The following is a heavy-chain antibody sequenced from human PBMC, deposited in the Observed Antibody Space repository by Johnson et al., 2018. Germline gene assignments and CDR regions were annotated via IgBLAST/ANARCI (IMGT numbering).Heavy chain of an antibody. V-gene: IGHV6-1*01. Sequence: QVQLQESGPGLVKPSQTLSLTCAISGDSVSSNSAAWNWIRQSPSRGLEWLGRTYYRSKWYNAYAVSVKNRITINPDTSKNPCSLQLNSVTPEYTAVYYCARDSGSYYAEYFQHWGQGTLVTVSS. D-gene: IGHD1-26*01. CDR2: TYYRSKWYN. CDR1: GDSVSSNSAA. CDR3: ARDSGSYYAEYFQH. J-gene: IGHJ1*01.